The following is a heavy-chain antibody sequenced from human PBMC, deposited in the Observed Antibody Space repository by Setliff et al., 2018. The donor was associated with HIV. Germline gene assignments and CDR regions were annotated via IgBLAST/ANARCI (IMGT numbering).Heavy chain of an antibody. J-gene: IGHJ3*02. CDR3: AGPGNDYGDYEGVGAFDI. Sequence: ASVKVSCKASGYTFTSYAMNWVRQAPGQGLEWMGWINTNTGNPTYAQGFTGRFVFSLDTSVSTAYLQISSLKAEDTAVYYCAGPGNDYGDYEGVGAFDIWGQGTMVTVSS. V-gene: IGHV7-4-1*02. CDR1: GYTFTSYA. D-gene: IGHD4-17*01. CDR2: INTNTGNP.